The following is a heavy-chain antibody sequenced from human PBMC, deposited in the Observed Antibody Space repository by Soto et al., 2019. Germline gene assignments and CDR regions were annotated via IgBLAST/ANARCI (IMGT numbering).Heavy chain of an antibody. D-gene: IGHD5-12*01. CDR1: GYSFPSYW. J-gene: IGHJ3*02. Sequence: GESLKISCQGSGYSFPSYWIGWVRQMPGKGLEWMGIIYPGESDTGYSPSVQGQVTISADKSSSTAYLEWSSLKASDTAMYYGAGEDLEVDILATARLLDALDIWGQGTMVTVSS. CDR2: IYPGESDT. CDR3: AGEDLEVDILATARLLDALDI. V-gene: IGHV5-51*01.